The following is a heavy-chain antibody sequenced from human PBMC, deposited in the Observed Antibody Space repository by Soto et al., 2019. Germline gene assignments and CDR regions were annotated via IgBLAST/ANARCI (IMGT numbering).Heavy chain of an antibody. Sequence: QVQLVQSGAEVKKPGASVKVSCKASGYTFTSYGISWVRQAPGQGLEWMGWISAYNGNTNYAQKLQGRVTMTTDTSTSPAYMELRSLRSGDTAVYYCARDRGYYDFWSGPPSYYYYGMDVWGQGTTVTVSS. J-gene: IGHJ6*02. CDR2: ISAYNGNT. V-gene: IGHV1-18*01. D-gene: IGHD3-3*01. CDR3: ARDRGYYDFWSGPPSYYYYGMDV. CDR1: GYTFTSYG.